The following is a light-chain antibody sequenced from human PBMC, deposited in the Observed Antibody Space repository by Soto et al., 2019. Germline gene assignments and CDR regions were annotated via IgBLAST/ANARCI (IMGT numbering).Light chain of an antibody. CDR1: SSDVGGYNY. V-gene: IGLV2-8*01. Sequence: QSVLTQPPSASGSPGHSVTISCTGTSSDVGGYNYVSWYQQHPGKAPKLMIYEVSKRPSGVPDRFSGSKSGNTASLTVSRLQAEDEADYYCSSYAGSNDVVFGGGTKLTVL. CDR2: EVS. CDR3: SSYAGSNDVV. J-gene: IGLJ2*01.